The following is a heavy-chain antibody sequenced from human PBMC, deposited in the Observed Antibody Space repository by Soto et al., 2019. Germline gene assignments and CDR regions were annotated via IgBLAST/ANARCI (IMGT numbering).Heavy chain of an antibody. CDR1: GGSISSSSYY. V-gene: IGHV4-39*01. Sequence: QLQLQESGPGLVKPSETLSLTCTVSGGSISSSSYYWGWIRQPPGKGLEWIGSIYYSGSTYYNPSLKSRVTISVDTSKNQFSLKLSSVTAADMAVYYCARHSGHIFFDYWGQGTLVTVSS. D-gene: IGHD5-12*01. CDR3: ARHSGHIFFDY. CDR2: IYYSGST. J-gene: IGHJ4*02.